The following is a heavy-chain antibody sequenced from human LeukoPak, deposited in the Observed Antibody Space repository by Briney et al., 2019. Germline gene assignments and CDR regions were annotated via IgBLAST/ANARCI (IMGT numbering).Heavy chain of an antibody. CDR1: GYTFTGYY. CDR3: ARGVYSGSYYLAFDI. V-gene: IGHV1-8*02. D-gene: IGHD1-26*01. Sequence: GASVKVSCKASGYTFTGYYMHWVRQAPGQGLEWMGWMNPNSGNTGYAQKFQGRVTMTRNTSISTAYMELSSLRSEDTAVYYCARGVYSGSYYLAFDIWGQGTMVTVSS. CDR2: MNPNSGNT. J-gene: IGHJ3*02.